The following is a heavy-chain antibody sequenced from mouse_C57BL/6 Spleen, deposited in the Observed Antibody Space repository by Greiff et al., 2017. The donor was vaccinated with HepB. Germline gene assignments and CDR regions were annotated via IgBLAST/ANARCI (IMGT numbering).Heavy chain of an antibody. V-gene: IGHV10-1*01. CDR1: GFSFNTYA. CDR2: IRSKSNNYAT. Sequence: EVQLVESGGGLVQPKGSLKLSCAASGFSFNTYAMNWVRQAPGKGLEWVARIRSKSNNYATYYADSVKDRFTISRDDSESMLYLQMNNLKTEDTAMYYCVRHRGNYVNWYFDVWGTGTTVTVSS. D-gene: IGHD2-1*01. J-gene: IGHJ1*03. CDR3: VRHRGNYVNWYFDV.